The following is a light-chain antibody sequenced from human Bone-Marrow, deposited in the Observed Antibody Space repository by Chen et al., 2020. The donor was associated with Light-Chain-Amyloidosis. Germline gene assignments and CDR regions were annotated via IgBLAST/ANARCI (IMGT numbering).Light chain of an antibody. J-gene: IGLJ2*01. CDR3: QSADSSGTYEVI. Sequence: SQDLIHRTSVSVSPGHTVRITASGDDLPTNYAYWYQQKPGQAPVLVIHRDTERPSGISERFSGSSSGTTATLTISGVQAEDEADYHCQSADSSGTYEVIFGGGTKLTVL. CDR2: RDT. CDR1: DLPTNY. V-gene: IGLV3-25*03.